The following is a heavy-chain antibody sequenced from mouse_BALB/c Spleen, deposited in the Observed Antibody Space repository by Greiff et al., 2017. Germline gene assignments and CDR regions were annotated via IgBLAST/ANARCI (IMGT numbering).Heavy chain of an antibody. CDR2: ISSGGST. CDR3: ARDGSRRGFAY. V-gene: IGHV5-6-5*01. CDR1: GFTFSSYA. D-gene: IGHD1-1*01. J-gene: IGHJ3*01. Sequence: DVMLVESGGGLVKPGGSLKLSCAASGFTFSSYAMSWVRQTPEKRLEWVASISSGGSTYYPDSVKGRFTISRDNARNILYLQMSSLRSEDTAMYYCARDGSRRGFAYWGQGTLVTVSA.